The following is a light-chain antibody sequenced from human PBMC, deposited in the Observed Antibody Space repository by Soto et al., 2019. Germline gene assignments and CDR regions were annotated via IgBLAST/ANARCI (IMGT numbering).Light chain of an antibody. Sequence: QSVLTQPASVSGSPGQSITISCTGTSSDVGGYNYVSWYQQRPGKAPKLMIYEVSNRPSGVSNRFSGSKSGNTASLTISGLQAEDEADYYCSSYTSSSTLYVFGTGTKVTAL. V-gene: IGLV2-14*01. CDR2: EVS. CDR1: SSDVGGYNY. CDR3: SSYTSSSTLYV. J-gene: IGLJ1*01.